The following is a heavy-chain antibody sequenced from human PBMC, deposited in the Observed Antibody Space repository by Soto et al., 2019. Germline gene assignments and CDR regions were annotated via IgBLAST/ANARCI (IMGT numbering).Heavy chain of an antibody. CDR3: ARAPGYCSSTSCYGQLRGYYYYGMDV. Sequence: QVQLVQSGAEVKKPGSSVKVSCKASGGTFSSYTISWVRQAPGQGLEWMGRIIPILGIANYAQKFQGRVAITADKSTSTAYMEPSSLRSEDTAVYYCARAPGYCSSTSCYGQLRGYYYYGMDVWGQGTTVTVSS. D-gene: IGHD2-2*01. CDR1: GGTFSSYT. V-gene: IGHV1-69*02. J-gene: IGHJ6*02. CDR2: IIPILGIA.